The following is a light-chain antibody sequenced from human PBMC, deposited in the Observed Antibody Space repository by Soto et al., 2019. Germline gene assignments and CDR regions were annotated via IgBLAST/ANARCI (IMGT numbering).Light chain of an antibody. V-gene: IGKV1-39*01. J-gene: IGKJ5*01. CDR1: QSISSY. CDR3: QQSYSISPIT. Sequence: DIQMTQSPSSLSASVGDRVTITCRASQSISSYLNWYQQKPGKAPKLLLYVASSLQSGVPSRFSGSGSGTDFTLTISSLQPEDFATCYCQQSYSISPITFGQGTRLEIK. CDR2: VAS.